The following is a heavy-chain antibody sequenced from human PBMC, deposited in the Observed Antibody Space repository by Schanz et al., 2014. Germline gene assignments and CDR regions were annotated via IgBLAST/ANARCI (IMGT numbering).Heavy chain of an antibody. CDR3: ARAQGVIRLYYGVDV. CDR1: GFTFSKYG. Sequence: QVQLVESGGGVVQPGRSLRLSCAASGFTFSKYGVHWVRQAPGKGLEWVAVIWYNGSNKYYADSVRGRFTISRDNSMNTVYLQMNSLRSDDAAVYYCARAQGVIRLYYGVDVWGQGATVTVSS. V-gene: IGHV3-33*01. D-gene: IGHD3-10*01. CDR2: IWYNGSNK. J-gene: IGHJ6*02.